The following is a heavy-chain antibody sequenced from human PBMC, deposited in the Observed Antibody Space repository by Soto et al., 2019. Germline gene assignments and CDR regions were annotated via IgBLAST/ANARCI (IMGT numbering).Heavy chain of an antibody. J-gene: IGHJ5*02. CDR1: GGSISSGDYY. D-gene: IGHD3-3*01. CDR3: ARDTSYDFWSGYVGFDP. CDR2: IYYSGST. Sequence: SETLSLTCTVSGGSISSGDYYWSWIRQPPGKGLEWIGYIYYSGSTYYNPSLKSRVTISVDRSRNHFSLNLRSVTTADTALYYCARDTSYDFWSGYVGFDPWGQGTLVTVSS. V-gene: IGHV4-30-4*02.